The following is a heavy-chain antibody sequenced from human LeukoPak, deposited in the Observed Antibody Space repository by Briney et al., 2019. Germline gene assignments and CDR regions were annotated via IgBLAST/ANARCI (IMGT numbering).Heavy chain of an antibody. D-gene: IGHD3-9*01. V-gene: IGHV4-39*07. CDR3: ARGGRYFDWLSPQQDYYYYYYMDV. CDR1: GGSISSSSYY. CDR2: IYYSGST. Sequence: SETLSLTCTVSGGSISSSSYYWGWIRQPPGKGLEWIGSIYYSGSTYYNPSLKSRVTISVDTSKNQFSLKLSSVTAADTAVYYCARGGRYFDWLSPQQDYYYYYYMDVWGKGTTVTVS. J-gene: IGHJ6*03.